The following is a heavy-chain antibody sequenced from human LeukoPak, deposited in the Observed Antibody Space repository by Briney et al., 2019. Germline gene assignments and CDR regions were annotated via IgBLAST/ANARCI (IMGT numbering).Heavy chain of an antibody. V-gene: IGHV1-46*01. CDR2: INPSAGST. CDR1: GYIFTKYY. Sequence: ASVKVSCKASGYIFTKYYMHWVRQAPGQGLEWMGRINPSAGSTMYAQRFQGRLTLTRDTSTRTVYMYLSSLRSEDTALYYCARDRAEAGTKEDAFDIWGQGTMVTVSP. J-gene: IGHJ3*02. CDR3: ARDRAEAGTKEDAFDI. D-gene: IGHD6-13*01.